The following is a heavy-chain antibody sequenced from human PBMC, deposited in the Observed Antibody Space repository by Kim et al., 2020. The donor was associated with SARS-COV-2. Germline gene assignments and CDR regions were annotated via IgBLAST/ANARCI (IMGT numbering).Heavy chain of an antibody. CDR3: AKGIRGGYYTIDV. J-gene: IGHJ6*02. CDR2: IGGSGGST. CDR1: GFTFSSYA. V-gene: IGHV3-23*01. D-gene: IGHD3-10*01. Sequence: GGSLRLSCAASGFTFSSYAMSWVRQAPGKGLEWVSAIGGSGGSTYYADSVKGRFTISRDNSKNTLYLQMNSLRAEDTAVYYCAKGIRGGYYTIDVWGQGTTVTVSS.